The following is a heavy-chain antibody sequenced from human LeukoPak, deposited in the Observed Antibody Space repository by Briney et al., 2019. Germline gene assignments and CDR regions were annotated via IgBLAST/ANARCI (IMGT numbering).Heavy chain of an antibody. D-gene: IGHD2-15*01. CDR3: ARGYCSGGSCYSYYYYNYMDV. J-gene: IGHJ6*03. CDR1: GGSICSSSYY. V-gene: IGHV4-39*01. Sequence: SETLSLTCTVSGGSICSSSYYWGWIRQPPGKGLEWIGSIYYSGSTYYNPSLKSRVTISVDTSKNQFSLKLSSVTAADTAVYYCARGYCSGGSCYSYYYYNYMDVWGKGTTVTVSS. CDR2: IYYSGST.